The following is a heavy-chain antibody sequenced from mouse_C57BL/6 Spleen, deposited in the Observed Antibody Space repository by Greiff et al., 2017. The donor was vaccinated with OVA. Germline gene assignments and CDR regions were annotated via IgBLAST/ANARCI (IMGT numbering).Heavy chain of an antibody. Sequence: QVQLQQPGAELVMPGASVKLSCKASGYTFTSYWVHWVKQRPGQGLEWIGEIDPSDSYTNYNQKFKGKSTLTVDKSSSTAYMQLSSLTSEDSAVYYCARGGLPYAMDYWGQGTSVTVSS. J-gene: IGHJ4*01. CDR2: IDPSDSYT. V-gene: IGHV1-69*01. CDR1: GYTFTSYW. CDR3: ARGGLPYAMDY. D-gene: IGHD3-3*01.